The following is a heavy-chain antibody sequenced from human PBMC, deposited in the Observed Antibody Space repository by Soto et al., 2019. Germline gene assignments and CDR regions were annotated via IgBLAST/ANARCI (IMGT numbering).Heavy chain of an antibody. CDR1: GYTFIRYG. CDR2: ISPYNDYT. D-gene: IGHD3-16*01. Sequence: QVRLVQPAAEVKKPGASVKVSCKTSGYTFIRYGIAWVRQAPGQGLEWLGWISPYNDYTNYAQKFQGRVRMTADTSTKTVYLELRPLTPDDTAVYYCARGCYYDAVWRKLNQYGLDVWGQGTTVSVSS. J-gene: IGHJ6*02. V-gene: IGHV1-18*01. CDR3: ARGCYYDAVWRKLNQYGLDV.